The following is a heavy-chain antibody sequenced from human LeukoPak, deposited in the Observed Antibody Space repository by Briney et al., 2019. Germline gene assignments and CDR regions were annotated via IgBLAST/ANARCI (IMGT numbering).Heavy chain of an antibody. Sequence: SETLSLTCAVYGGSFRGYYWSWIRQPPGKGLEWIGYIYYSGSTYYNPSLKSRVTISVDTSKNQFSLKLSSVTAADTAVYYCARRGGTAARPGYYYGMDVWGQGTTVTVSS. V-gene: IGHV4-59*08. J-gene: IGHJ6*02. CDR1: GGSFRGYY. CDR3: ARRGGTAARPGYYYGMDV. D-gene: IGHD6-6*01. CDR2: IYYSGST.